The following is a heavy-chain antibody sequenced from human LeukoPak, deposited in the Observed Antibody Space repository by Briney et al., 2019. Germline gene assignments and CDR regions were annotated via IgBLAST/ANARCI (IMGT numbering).Heavy chain of an antibody. CDR3: ARAQGIIRPYDAFDI. CDR2: ISGSDSTK. D-gene: IGHD2-21*01. V-gene: IGHV3-48*03. Sequence: GGSLRLSCAASGFTFNTYEMNWVRQAPGKGLEWVSYISGSDSTKYYADSVKGRFTISRDNTKNSLYLQMNSLRAEDTAVYYCARAQGIIRPYDAFDIWGQGTMVTVSS. J-gene: IGHJ3*02. CDR1: GFTFNTYE.